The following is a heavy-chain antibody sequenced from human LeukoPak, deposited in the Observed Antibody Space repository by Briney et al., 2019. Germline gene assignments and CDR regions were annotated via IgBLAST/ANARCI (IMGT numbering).Heavy chain of an antibody. V-gene: IGHV3-7*01. J-gene: IGHJ6*02. Sequence: GGSLRLSCAASGLTFTKYWMTWVRQAPGKGLVWVGNIKQDGSDKNYMDSVKGRFTISRDNTKNSVYLQMSSLRAEDTAVYYCARSKMYYYGSGSYKDPYYYYYYGMDVWGQGTTVTVSS. D-gene: IGHD3-10*01. CDR3: ARSKMYYYGSGSYKDPYYYYYYGMDV. CDR1: GLTFTKYW. CDR2: IKQDGSDK.